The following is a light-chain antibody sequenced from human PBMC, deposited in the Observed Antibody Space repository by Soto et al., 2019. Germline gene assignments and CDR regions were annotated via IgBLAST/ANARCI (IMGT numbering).Light chain of an antibody. J-gene: IGKJ5*01. CDR1: QGISSY. Sequence: IQLTQSPSSLSASVGDRVTITCRASQGISSYLAWYQQKPGKAPKLLIYGASTLEGGVPFRFSGSGSGTDFTLIISSVQPEDFATYYCQQLKTYPITFGHGTRLEIK. CDR2: GAS. V-gene: IGKV1-9*01. CDR3: QQLKTYPIT.